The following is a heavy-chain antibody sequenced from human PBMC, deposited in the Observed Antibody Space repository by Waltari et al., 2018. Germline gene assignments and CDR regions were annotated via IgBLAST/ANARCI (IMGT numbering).Heavy chain of an antibody. CDR1: GGSISSSSYY. CDR2: IYYSGST. Sequence: QLQLQESGPGLVKPSETLSLTCTVSGGSISSSSYYWGWIRQPPGKGLEWIGSIYYSGSTYYNPSLKSRVTISVDTSKNQFSLKLSSVTAADTAVYYCAGLLMVRGVIRAYYYGMDVWGQGTTVTVSS. V-gene: IGHV4-39*01. J-gene: IGHJ6*02. D-gene: IGHD3-10*01. CDR3: AGLLMVRGVIRAYYYGMDV.